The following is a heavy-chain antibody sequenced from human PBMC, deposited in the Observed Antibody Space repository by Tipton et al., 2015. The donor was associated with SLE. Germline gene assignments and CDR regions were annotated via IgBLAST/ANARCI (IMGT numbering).Heavy chain of an antibody. Sequence: SLRLSCAASGFTFSSYSMNWVRQAPGKGLEWVSYISSSSSTIYYADSVKGRFTISRDNAKNSLYLQMNSLRDEDTAVYYCARVGGGGSSGYSEGAFDIWGQGTMVTVSS. CDR1: GFTFSSYS. V-gene: IGHV3-48*02. CDR2: ISSSSSTI. CDR3: ARVGGGGSSGYSEGAFDI. J-gene: IGHJ3*02. D-gene: IGHD3-22*01.